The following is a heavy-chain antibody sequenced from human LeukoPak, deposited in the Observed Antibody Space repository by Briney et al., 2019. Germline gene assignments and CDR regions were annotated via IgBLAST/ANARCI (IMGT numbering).Heavy chain of an antibody. CDR1: GFTFSSYA. V-gene: IGHV3-23*01. D-gene: IGHD3-3*01. CDR3: AKVGEENYDFWSGQCYFDY. J-gene: IGHJ4*02. Sequence: GGSLRLSCAASGFTFSSYAMSWVRQAPGKGLEWVSAISGSGGSTYYADSVKGRFTISRDNSKNTLYLQMNSLRAEDTAVYYCAKVGEENYDFWSGQCYFDYWGQGTLVTVSS. CDR2: ISGSGGST.